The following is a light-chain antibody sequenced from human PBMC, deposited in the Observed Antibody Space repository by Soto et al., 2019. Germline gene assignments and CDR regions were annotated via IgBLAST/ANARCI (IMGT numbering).Light chain of an antibody. CDR2: GAS. CDR3: QQYGSSPLT. Sequence: EIVLTQSPGTLSLSPGERATLSCRASESVSDNYLAWYQQRSGQAPRLVIYGASSRASAVPDRFSGSGSGADFTLTISRLEPEDFAVYYCQQYGSSPLTFGGGTKGEIK. V-gene: IGKV3-20*01. J-gene: IGKJ4*01. CDR1: ESVSDNY.